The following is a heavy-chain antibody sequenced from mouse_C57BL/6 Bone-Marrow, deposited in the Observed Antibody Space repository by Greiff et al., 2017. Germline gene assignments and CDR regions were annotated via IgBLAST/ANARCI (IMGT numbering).Heavy chain of an antibody. CDR2: IDPSDSYT. V-gene: IGHV1-69*01. D-gene: IGHD2-5*01. J-gene: IGHJ3*01. CDR1: GYTFTSYW. Sequence: QVQLQQPGAELVMPGASVKLSCKASGYTFTSYWMHWVQQRPGQGLEWIGEIDPSDSYTNYNQKFKGKSTLTVDKSSSTAYMQLSSLTSEDSAVYYCARTLYSNYGAYWGQGTLGTVSA. CDR3: ARTLYSNYGAY.